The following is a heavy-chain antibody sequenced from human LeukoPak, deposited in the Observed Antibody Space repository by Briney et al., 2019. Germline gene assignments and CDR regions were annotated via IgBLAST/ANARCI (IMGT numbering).Heavy chain of an antibody. J-gene: IGHJ4*02. Sequence: GGSLRLSCAASGFTVSSNYMNWVRQAPGKGLEWVSYISSSGSTIYYADSVKGRFTISRDNAKNSLYLQMNSLRAEDTAVYYCANSPFWSGYSPRDYWGQGTLVTVSS. D-gene: IGHD3-3*01. CDR2: ISSSGSTI. V-gene: IGHV3-48*03. CDR3: ANSPFWSGYSPRDY. CDR1: GFTVSSNY.